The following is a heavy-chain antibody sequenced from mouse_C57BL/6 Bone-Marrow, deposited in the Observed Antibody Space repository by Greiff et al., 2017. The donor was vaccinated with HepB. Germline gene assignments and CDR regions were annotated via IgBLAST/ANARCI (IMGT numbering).Heavy chain of an antibody. CDR3: TPPRYYGSSLDV. CDR1: GFNIKDYY. V-gene: IGHV14-1*01. CDR2: LDPEDGDT. D-gene: IGHD1-1*01. Sequence: EVQLQESGAELVRPGASVKLSCTASGFNIKDYYLHWVKQRPEQGLAWIGRLDPEDGDTEYAPTFQGKATLTADTSSNTAYLQLRSLTSEDTAVYYGTPPRYYGSSLDVGGTGTTGTVS. J-gene: IGHJ1*03.